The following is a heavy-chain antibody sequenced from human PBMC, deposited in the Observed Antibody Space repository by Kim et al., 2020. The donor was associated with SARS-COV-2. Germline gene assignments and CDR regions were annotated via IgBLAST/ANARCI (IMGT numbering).Heavy chain of an antibody. J-gene: IGHJ3*02. CDR3: ARAPNTPDAFDI. D-gene: IGHD2-8*01. CDR1: GFTFRSYG. Sequence: GGSLRLSCAASGFTFRSYGMHWVRQAPGKGLEWVAVIWYDGSKKYYADSVKGRFTISRDNSKNTLYLQMNSLRAEDTAVYYCARAPNTPDAFDIWGQGTMVTVSS. V-gene: IGHV3-33*01. CDR2: IWYDGSKK.